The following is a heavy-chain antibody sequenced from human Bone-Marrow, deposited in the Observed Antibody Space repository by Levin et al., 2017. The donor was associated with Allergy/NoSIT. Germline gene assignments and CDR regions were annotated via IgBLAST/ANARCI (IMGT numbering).Heavy chain of an antibody. D-gene: IGHD2-8*01. J-gene: IGHJ4*02. CDR3: ARDFQSLLYYFDY. CDR2: ILHDGSNK. V-gene: IGHV3-30-3*01. Sequence: GGSLRLSCAVSGFTFSDFTMHWVRQTPGRGLEWVALILHDGSNKYYADSVEGRFTISRDNSRNTLYLQLDSLRTEDTALYYCARDFQSLLYYFDYWGQGTLVAVSS. CDR1: GFTFSDFT.